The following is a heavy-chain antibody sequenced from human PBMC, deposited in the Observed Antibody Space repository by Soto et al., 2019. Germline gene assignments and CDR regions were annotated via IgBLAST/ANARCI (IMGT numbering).Heavy chain of an antibody. J-gene: IGHJ4*02. V-gene: IGHV3-23*01. CDR1: GFTFNTYA. CDR3: AKDWTPDEC. Sequence: GSLRLSCSASGFTFNTYALSWVRQAPGKGLEWVSTISSADGTTFYADSVKGRFTISRNTANNTLFLQMNSLRAEDTAIYYCAKDWTPDECWGQGTLVTVSS. D-gene: IGHD2-15*01. CDR2: ISSADGTT.